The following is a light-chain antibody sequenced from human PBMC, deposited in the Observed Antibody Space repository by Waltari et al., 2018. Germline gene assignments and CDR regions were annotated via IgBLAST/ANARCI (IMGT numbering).Light chain of an antibody. V-gene: IGKV2-28*01. CDR2: LGS. Sequence: DIVMTQYPLSLSVTPGEPASISCRSSQSLLHSNGYTYLDWYLQKPGQSPQLLIYLGSNRASGVPDRFSGSGSGTDFTLKISRVEAEDVGVFYCMQALQTPRTFGPGTKVDI. CDR3: MQALQTPRT. J-gene: IGKJ3*01. CDR1: QSLLHSNGYTY.